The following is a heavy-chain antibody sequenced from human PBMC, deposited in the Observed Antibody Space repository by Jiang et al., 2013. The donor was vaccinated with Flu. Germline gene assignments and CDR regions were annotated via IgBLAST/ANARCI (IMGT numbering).Heavy chain of an antibody. D-gene: IGHD3-9*01. CDR1: ISSYY. Sequence: ISSYYWSWIRQPPGKGLEWIGYISYSGSTNYNPSLKSRVTISVDTSKNQFSLKLISVTAADTAVYYCATTRRAYDILTGYHHDAFDIWGQGTMVTVSS. J-gene: IGHJ3*02. V-gene: IGHV4-59*01. CDR3: ATTRRAYDILTGYHHDAFDI. CDR2: ISYSGST.